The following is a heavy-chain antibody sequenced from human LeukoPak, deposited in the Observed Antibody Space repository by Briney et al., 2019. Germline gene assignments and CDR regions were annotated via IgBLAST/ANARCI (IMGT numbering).Heavy chain of an antibody. Sequence: GGSLRLSCAASGFTFGSYSMNWVRQAPGKGLEWVSYISSSSSTIYYADSVKGRFTISRDNAKNSLYLQMNSLRDEDTAVYYCARGPYYDFWSGYSSHDAFDIWGQGTMVTVSS. V-gene: IGHV3-48*02. CDR1: GFTFGSYS. CDR2: ISSSSSTI. J-gene: IGHJ3*02. D-gene: IGHD3-3*01. CDR3: ARGPYYDFWSGYSSHDAFDI.